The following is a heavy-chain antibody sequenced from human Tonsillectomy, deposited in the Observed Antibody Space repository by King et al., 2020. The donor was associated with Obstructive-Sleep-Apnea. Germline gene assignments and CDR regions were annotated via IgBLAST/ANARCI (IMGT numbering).Heavy chain of an antibody. J-gene: IGHJ5*02. CDR1: GYTFTNYA. V-gene: IGHV1-18*04. CDR2: ISGYNGNT. D-gene: IGHD2-2*01. Sequence: QLVQSGTEVKKPGASVTVSCKASGYTFTNYAINWVRQAPGQGLEWMGWISGYNGNTKYAQHFQGRVTMTTETSTSTAYMELRSLGSDDTAVYYCARVRGDFDWLLGGPAAARKWFDPWGQGTLVTVSS. CDR3: ARVRGDFDWLLGGPAAARKWFDP.